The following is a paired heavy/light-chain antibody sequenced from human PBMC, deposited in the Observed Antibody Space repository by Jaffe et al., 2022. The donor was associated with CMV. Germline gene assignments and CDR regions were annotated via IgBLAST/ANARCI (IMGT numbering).Heavy chain of an antibody. V-gene: IGHV3-43*01. Sequence: EVQLVESGGVAVQPGGSLRLSCAASGFTFEDYTMHWVRQAPGKGLEWVSLITWDGGSTFYADSVKGRFTTSRDNRKKSLHLQMISLRTEDTAVYYCAKDISRLTVAAAAVFDSWGQGTPVTVSS. CDR3: AKDISRLTVAAAAVFDS. CDR1: GFTFEDYT. CDR2: ITWDGGST. J-gene: IGHJ4*02. D-gene: IGHD6-13*01.
Light chain of an antibody. CDR2: DNN. CDR1: SSNIGSNS. V-gene: IGLV1-44*01. J-gene: IGLJ2*01. CDR3: ATWDDSLNGPV. Sequence: QSVLTQPPSASGTPGQRVSISCSGSSSNIGSNSVNWYQQFPGTAPKLLIYDNNRRPSGVPDRFSGSKSGTSASLAISGLQSEDEADYSCATWDDSLNGPVFGGGTELTVL.